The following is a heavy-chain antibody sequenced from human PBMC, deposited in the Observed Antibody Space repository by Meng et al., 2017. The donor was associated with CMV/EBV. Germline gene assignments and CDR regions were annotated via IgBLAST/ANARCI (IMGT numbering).Heavy chain of an antibody. CDR3: AKERIIWARVSVDAFDI. CDR2: IRYDGSNK. Sequence: GGSLRLSCAASGFTFSRYGMHWVRQAPGKGLEWVAFIRYDGSNKYYADSVKGRFTISRDNSKNTLYLQMNSLRAEDTAVYYCAKERIIWARVSVDAFDIWGQGTMVTVSS. V-gene: IGHV3-30*02. J-gene: IGHJ3*02. CDR1: GFTFSRYG. D-gene: IGHD3-16*01.